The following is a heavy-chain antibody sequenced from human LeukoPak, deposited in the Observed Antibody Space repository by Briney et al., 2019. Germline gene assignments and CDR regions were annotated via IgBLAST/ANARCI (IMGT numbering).Heavy chain of an antibody. CDR1: GYTFTGYY. CDR3: ATAAAGPTPLDY. J-gene: IGHJ4*02. CDR2: INPNSGGT. Sequence: ASVKVSCKASGYTFTGYYMHWMRQAPGQGLEWMGWINPNSGGTNYAQKFQGRVTMTRDTSISTAYMELSRLRSDDTAVYYCATAAAGPTPLDYWGQGTLVTVSS. D-gene: IGHD6-13*01. V-gene: IGHV1-2*02.